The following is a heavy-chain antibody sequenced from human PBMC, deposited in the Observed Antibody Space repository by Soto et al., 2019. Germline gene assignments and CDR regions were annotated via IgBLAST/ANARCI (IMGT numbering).Heavy chain of an antibody. V-gene: IGHV1-46*01. CDR3: ARGDNDY. CDR1: GYTFTNYY. Sequence: ASVKVSCKESGYTFTNYYVQWVRQAPGQGLEWMGVIHHAGGHTTYSQTFQDRVTMTRDTFTSTIYMELSSLRSEDTAVYYCARGDNDYWGQGTLVTVSS. CDR2: IHHAGGHT. J-gene: IGHJ4*02.